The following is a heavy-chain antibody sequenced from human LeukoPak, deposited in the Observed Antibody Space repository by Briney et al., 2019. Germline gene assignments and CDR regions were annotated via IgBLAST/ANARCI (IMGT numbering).Heavy chain of an antibody. CDR3: AKDIWGYDILTGYYMDY. CDR1: GFTFSSYW. Sequence: QTGGSLRLSCAASGFTFSSYWMSWVRQAPGKGLEWVANIKQDGTEKYYVDSVRGQFTISRDNAKNSLYLQMNSLRAEDTAVYYCAKDIWGYDILTGYYMDYWGQGTLVTVSS. D-gene: IGHD3-9*01. V-gene: IGHV3-7*01. CDR2: IKQDGTEK. J-gene: IGHJ4*02.